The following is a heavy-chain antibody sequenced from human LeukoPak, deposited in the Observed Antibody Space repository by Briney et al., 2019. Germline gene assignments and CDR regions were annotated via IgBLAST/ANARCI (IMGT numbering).Heavy chain of an antibody. Sequence: PSQTLSLTCTVSGGSISSGSYYWSWIRQPAGKGLEWIGRIYTSGSTNYNPSLKSRVTISVDTSKNQFSLKLSSVTAADTAVYYCARGPDLAYYYYYMDVWGKGTTVTVSS. D-gene: IGHD1-14*01. CDR1: GGSISSGSYY. CDR2: IYTSGST. J-gene: IGHJ6*03. V-gene: IGHV4-61*02. CDR3: ARGPDLAYYYYYMDV.